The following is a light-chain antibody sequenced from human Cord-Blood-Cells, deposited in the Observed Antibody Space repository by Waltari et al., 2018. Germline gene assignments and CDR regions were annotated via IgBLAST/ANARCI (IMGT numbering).Light chain of an antibody. V-gene: IGKV3-20*01. Sequence: EIVLTQSPGTLSSSRGERATLSCRASQSVSSSYLAWYQQKPGQAPRLLIYGASSRATGIPDRFSGSGSGTDFTLTISRLEPEDFAVYYCQQYGSSLITFGQGTRLEIK. CDR1: QSVSSSY. CDR2: GAS. CDR3: QQYGSSLIT. J-gene: IGKJ5*01.